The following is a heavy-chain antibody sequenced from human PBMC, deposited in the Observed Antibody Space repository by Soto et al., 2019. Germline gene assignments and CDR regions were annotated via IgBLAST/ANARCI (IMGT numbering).Heavy chain of an antibody. CDR2: ISAYNGNT. J-gene: IGHJ4*02. V-gene: IGHV1-18*01. Sequence: GASVKVSCKASGYTFTSYGISWVRQAPGQGLEWMGWISAYNGNTNYADSVKGRFTISRDNSKNTLYLQMNSLRVEDTAVYYCAKPPYSSTWTPFDYWGQGTLVTVSS. D-gene: IGHD6-13*01. CDR1: GYTFTSYG. CDR3: AKPPYSSTWTPFDY.